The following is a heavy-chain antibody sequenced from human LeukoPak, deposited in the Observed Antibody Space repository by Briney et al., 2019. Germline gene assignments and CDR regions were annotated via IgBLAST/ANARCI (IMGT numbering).Heavy chain of an antibody. CDR3: ARGAGYNYPYYFDY. D-gene: IGHD5-24*01. CDR2: IYGGGNI. J-gene: IGHJ4*02. Sequence: GGSLRLSCAASGFTVSSNYMNWVRQATGKGLAWVSVIYGGGNIYYADSVKGRFTISRDNSKNTLYLQMNSLRAEDTAVYYCARGAGYNYPYYFDYWGQGTLVTVSS. V-gene: IGHV3-53*01. CDR1: GFTVSSNY.